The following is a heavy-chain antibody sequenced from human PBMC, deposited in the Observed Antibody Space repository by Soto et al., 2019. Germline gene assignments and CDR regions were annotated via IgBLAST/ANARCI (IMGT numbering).Heavy chain of an antibody. J-gene: IGHJ5*02. V-gene: IGHV4-34*01. CDR2: INHSGST. D-gene: IGHD4-17*01. CDR1: GGSFSGYY. CDR3: ARTSTGWFDP. Sequence: SETLSLTCAVYGGSFSGYYWSWIRQPPGKGLEWIGEINHSGSTNYNPSLKSRVTISVDTSKNQFSLKLSSVTAADTAVYYCARTSTGWFDPWGQGTLVTVSS.